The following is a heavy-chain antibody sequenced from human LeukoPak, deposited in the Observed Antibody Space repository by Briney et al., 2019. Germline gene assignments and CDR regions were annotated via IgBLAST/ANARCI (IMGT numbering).Heavy chain of an antibody. CDR3: ARGSSLSIYYFDF. CDR2: IYYSGST. V-gene: IGHV4-59*01. D-gene: IGHD6-6*01. CDR1: GGSISNYY. J-gene: IGHJ4*02. Sequence: SETLSLTCTVSGGSISNYYWSWIRQPPGKGLEWIGHIYYSGSTNYNPSLKSRVTISVDTSKIQFSLKLNSVTAADTAVYYYARGSSLSIYYFDFWGQGTLVTVSS.